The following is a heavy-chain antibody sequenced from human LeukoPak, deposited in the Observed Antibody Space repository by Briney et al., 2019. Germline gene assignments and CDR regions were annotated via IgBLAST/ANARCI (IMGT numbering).Heavy chain of an antibody. J-gene: IGHJ4*02. V-gene: IGHV3-49*03. CDR2: IRSKAYGGTT. Sequence: PGGSLRLSCTASGFTFGDYAMSWFRQAPGKGLEWVGFIRSKAYGGTTEYAASVKGRFTISRDDSKSIAYLQMNGLKTEDTAVYYCTRVRGYSYGYFDYWGQGTLVTVSS. D-gene: IGHD5-18*01. CDR3: TRVRGYSYGYFDY. CDR1: GFTFGDYA.